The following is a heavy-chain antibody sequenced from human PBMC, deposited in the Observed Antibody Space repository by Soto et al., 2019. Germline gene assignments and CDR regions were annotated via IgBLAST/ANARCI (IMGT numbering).Heavy chain of an antibody. CDR1: GYGITIYL. J-gene: IGHJ4*02. CDR2: IFPDDSDT. D-gene: IGHD3-22*01. CDR3: ARMTQNYYDKSGYYGDD. V-gene: IGHV5-51*01. Sequence: GESLKISCNVAGYGITIYLIGWVRPMPGKGLEWMGIIFPDDSDTRYSPSFQGQVTMSVDKSNRTAYLQWSSLKASDTATYYCARMTQNYYDKSGYYGDDWCQGTRGTVS.